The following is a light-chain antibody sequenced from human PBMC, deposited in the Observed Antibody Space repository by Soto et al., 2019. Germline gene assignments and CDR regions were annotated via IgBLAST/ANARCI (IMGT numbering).Light chain of an antibody. J-gene: IGKJ4*01. Sequence: DIQMTQSPSFVSASVGDRVTITCRASQGISSWLAWYQHKPGRAPKLLINAAFSLESGVPSRFSGSGSGTDFTLTISSLQPEDFATYYCQQTTSFPLTFGGGTKVEIK. V-gene: IGKV1-12*01. CDR1: QGISSW. CDR2: AAF. CDR3: QQTTSFPLT.